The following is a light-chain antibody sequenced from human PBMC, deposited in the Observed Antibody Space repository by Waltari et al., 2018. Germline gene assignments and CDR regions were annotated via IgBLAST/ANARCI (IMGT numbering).Light chain of an antibody. V-gene: IGLV3-21*01. CDR2: YDS. CDR3: QVWDANTDLGV. Sequence: SYVLTQPPSVSVAPGETARLTCGGNNIESKSVHWYRQRPGQAPVLVISYDSDRPSGIPDRLSGSNSGNTATLTISRVEAGDEADYYCQVWDANTDLGVFGTGTEVTVL. J-gene: IGLJ1*01. CDR1: NIESKS.